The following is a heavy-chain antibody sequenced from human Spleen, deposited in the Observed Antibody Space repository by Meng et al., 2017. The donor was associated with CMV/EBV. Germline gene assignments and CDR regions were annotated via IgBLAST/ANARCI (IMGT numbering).Heavy chain of an antibody. D-gene: IGHD6-25*01. V-gene: IGHV3-15*01. Sequence: LSCAAFGFTFNNAWMCWVRQAPGKGLEWVGRIKNKIDGGTTDYAAPVKGRFTISRDDSKNTLYLQMNSLKTEDTAVYYCATDLSPASWGQGTLVTVSS. J-gene: IGHJ4*02. CDR1: GFTFNNAW. CDR3: ATDLSPAS. CDR2: IKNKIDGGTT.